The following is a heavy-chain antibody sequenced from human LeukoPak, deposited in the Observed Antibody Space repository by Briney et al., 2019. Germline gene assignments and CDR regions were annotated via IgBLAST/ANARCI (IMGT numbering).Heavy chain of an antibody. CDR3: ARDRDTDMDLFDY. Sequence: SVKVSCKASGGTFSSYAISWVRQAPGQGLEWMGRIIPILGIANYAQKFQGRATITADKSTSTAYMELSSLRSEDTAVYYCARDRDTDMDLFDYWGQGTLVTVSS. CDR2: IIPILGIA. D-gene: IGHD5-18*01. CDR1: GGTFSSYA. J-gene: IGHJ4*02. V-gene: IGHV1-69*04.